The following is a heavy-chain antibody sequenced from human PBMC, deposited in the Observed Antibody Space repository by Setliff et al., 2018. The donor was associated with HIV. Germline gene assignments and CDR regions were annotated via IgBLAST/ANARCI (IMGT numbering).Heavy chain of an antibody. CDR1: GLTFSNYA. CDR3: AQDRNRYYYDSSGYPDY. D-gene: IGHD3-22*01. CDR2: ISGGGGST. V-gene: IGHV3-23*01. J-gene: IGHJ4*02. Sequence: GGSLRLSCAASGLTFSNYAMSWVRQAPGKGLEWVSGISGGGGSTNYADSVKGRFTISRDNFKDTLYLQMNSLRAEDTAVYYCAQDRNRYYYDSSGYPDYWGQGTLVTVSS.